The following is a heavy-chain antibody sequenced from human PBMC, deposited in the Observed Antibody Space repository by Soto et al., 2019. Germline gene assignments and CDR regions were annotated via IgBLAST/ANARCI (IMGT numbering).Heavy chain of an antibody. Sequence: SSETLSLTCAVSGGSISSGGYSWSWIRQPPGKGLEWIGYIYHSWSTYYNPSLKSRVTISVDRSKNQFSLKLSSVTAADTAVYYCARAGGLGAVAADYWGQGTLVTVSS. D-gene: IGHD6-19*01. CDR2: IYHSWST. J-gene: IGHJ4*02. CDR1: GGSISSGGYS. V-gene: IGHV4-30-2*01. CDR3: ARAGGLGAVAADY.